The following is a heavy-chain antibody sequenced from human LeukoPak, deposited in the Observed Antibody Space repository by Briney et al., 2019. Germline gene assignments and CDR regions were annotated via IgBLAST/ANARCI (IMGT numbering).Heavy chain of an antibody. J-gene: IGHJ5*02. CDR2: IKQDGNEK. Sequence: GGSLRLSCAASGFTFTTYWMGWVRQAPGKGLEWVASIKQDGNEKYYVDSVKGRFTISRDSAENTLYLQMKSLKAEDTAFYYCARPLLYYYGSETYFWFDLWGQGTLVTVSS. D-gene: IGHD3-10*01. CDR3: ARPLLYYYGSETYFWFDL. V-gene: IGHV3-7*01. CDR1: GFTFTTYW.